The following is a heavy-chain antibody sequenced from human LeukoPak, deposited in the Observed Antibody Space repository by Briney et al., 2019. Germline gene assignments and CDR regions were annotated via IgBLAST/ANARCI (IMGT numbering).Heavy chain of an antibody. CDR3: ARHPDTSGYYFHRDS. Sequence: SETLSLTCTVSSGSISSYYWSWIRQPPGKGLEWIGHISYSGGTNYNPSLKSRVTMSLDTSKNQFSLKLNSVTAADTAVYYCARHPDTSGYYFHRDSWGQGALVTVSS. D-gene: IGHD3-22*01. CDR2: ISYSGGT. CDR1: SGSISSYY. J-gene: IGHJ4*02. V-gene: IGHV4-59*08.